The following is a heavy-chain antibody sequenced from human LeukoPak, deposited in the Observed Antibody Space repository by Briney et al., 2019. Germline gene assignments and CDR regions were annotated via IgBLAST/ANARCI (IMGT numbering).Heavy chain of an antibody. CDR2: IYYSGST. Sequence: PSETLSLTCTVSGGSISSSSYYWGWIRQPPGKGLEWIGSIYYSGSTYYNPSLKSRVTMSVDTSKNQFSLKLSSVTAADTAVYYCARMPSITRGYFDYWGQGTLVTVSS. V-gene: IGHV4-39*01. CDR3: ARMPSITRGYFDY. D-gene: IGHD3-10*01. J-gene: IGHJ4*02. CDR1: GGSISSSSYY.